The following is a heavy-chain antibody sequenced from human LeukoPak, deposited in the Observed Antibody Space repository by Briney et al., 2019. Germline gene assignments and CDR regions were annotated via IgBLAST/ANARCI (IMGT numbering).Heavy chain of an antibody. CDR2: ISYDGSNK. V-gene: IGHV3-30*04. D-gene: IGHD3-3*01. CDR1: GFTFSSYA. J-gene: IGHJ4*02. Sequence: GGSLRLSCAASGFTFSSYAMHWVRQAPGKGLEWVAVISYDGSNKYYADSVKGRFTISRDNSKNTLYLQMSSLRAEDTAVYYCARDSEDFGVVRGPTLVDYWGQGTLVTVSS. CDR3: ARDSEDFGVVRGPTLVDY.